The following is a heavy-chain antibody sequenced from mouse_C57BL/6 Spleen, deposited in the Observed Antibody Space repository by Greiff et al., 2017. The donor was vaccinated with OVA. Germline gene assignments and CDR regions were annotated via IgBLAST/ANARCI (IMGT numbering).Heavy chain of an antibody. CDR1: GYTFTDYT. CDR2: IYPRDGST. D-gene: IGHD2-4*01. Sequence: QVQLQQSDAELVKPGASVKISCKVSGYTFTDYTIHWMKQRPEQGLEWIGYIYPRDGSTKYNEKFKGKATLTADKSASTAYMQLNSLTSEDSAVYFCARSRGLYYDYDGYFDVWGTGTTVTVSS. J-gene: IGHJ1*03. CDR3: ARSRGLYYDYDGYFDV. V-gene: IGHV1-78*01.